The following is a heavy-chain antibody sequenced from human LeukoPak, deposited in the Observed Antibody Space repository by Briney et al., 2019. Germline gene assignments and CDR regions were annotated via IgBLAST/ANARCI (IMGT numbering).Heavy chain of an antibody. CDR1: GLAFSGYG. V-gene: IGHV3-33*01. D-gene: IGHD5-12*01. CDR3: ARGLEWLRFRFDY. Sequence: GGSLRLSGAASGLAFSGYGMHWFRQAPGKGLEWVPVMWYEGSNKYYADSVKGRFTIYRDNSKNTLYLQMNSLRAEDTAVYYCARGLEWLRFRFDYWGQGTLVTVSS. J-gene: IGHJ4*02. CDR2: MWYEGSNK.